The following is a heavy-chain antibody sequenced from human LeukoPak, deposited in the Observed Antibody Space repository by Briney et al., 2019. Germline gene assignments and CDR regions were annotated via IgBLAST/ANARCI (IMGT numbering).Heavy chain of an antibody. J-gene: IGHJ4*02. CDR1: GYTFTSYD. CDR3: AKYYDFWSGNDY. D-gene: IGHD3-3*01. Sequence: ASVKVSCKASGYTFTSYDINWVRQATGQGLEWMGWMNPNSGNTGYAQKFQGRVTMTRNTSISTAYMELSSLRSEDTAVYYCAKYYDFWSGNDYWGQGTLVTVSS. V-gene: IGHV1-8*01. CDR2: MNPNSGNT.